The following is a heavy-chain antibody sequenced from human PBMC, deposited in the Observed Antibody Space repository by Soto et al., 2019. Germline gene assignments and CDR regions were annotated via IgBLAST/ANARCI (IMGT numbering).Heavy chain of an antibody. V-gene: IGHV3-30*18. J-gene: IGHJ6*02. CDR2: ISHDGNNK. D-gene: IGHD3-3*01. Sequence: GGSLRLSCAASGFAFSSYGMHWVRQAPGKGLEWVAVISHDGNNKYYADSVKGRFTISRDNSKNTLFLQMSSLGVEDTAVFYCAKGLGVGVRCYGRSIWGRGTTVTVSS. CDR1: GFAFSSYG. CDR3: AKGLGVGVRCYGRSI.